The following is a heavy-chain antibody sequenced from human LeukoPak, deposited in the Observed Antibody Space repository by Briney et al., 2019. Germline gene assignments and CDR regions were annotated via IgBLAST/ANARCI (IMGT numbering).Heavy chain of an antibody. CDR2: IYPRDGST. J-gene: IGHJ4*02. CDR1: GYTFTSNY. CDR3: ARTIVDGGTSH. D-gene: IGHD2-15*01. Sequence: GASVKVSCKASGYTFTSNYIHWVRQAPGQGLEWMGMIYPRDGSTSYAQKFQGRVTVTRDTSTSTVHMELSGLRSEDTAVYYCARTIVDGGTSHWGQGTLVTVS. V-gene: IGHV1-46*01.